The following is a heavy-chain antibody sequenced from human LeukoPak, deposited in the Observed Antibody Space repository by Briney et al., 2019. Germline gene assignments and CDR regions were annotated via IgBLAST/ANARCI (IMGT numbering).Heavy chain of an antibody. V-gene: IGHV1-8*01. D-gene: IGHD5-18*01. CDR2: MNPNSGNT. CDR3: ARGFVDTAMSGY. J-gene: IGHJ4*02. CDR1: GYTFTSYD. Sequence: ASVTVSCKASGYTFTSYDINWVRQATGQGLEWMGWMNPNSGNTGYAQKFQGRVTMTRNTSISTAYMELSSLRSEDTAVYYCARGFVDTAMSGYWGQGTLVTVSS.